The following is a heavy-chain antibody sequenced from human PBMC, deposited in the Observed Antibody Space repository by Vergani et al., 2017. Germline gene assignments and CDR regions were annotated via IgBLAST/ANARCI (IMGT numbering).Heavy chain of an antibody. CDR2: ISSSSTSI. J-gene: IGHJ4*02. Sequence: DVQLVESGGTQVQPGGSLRLSCTASGFPFSSYSMAWVRQAPGKGLEWLSYISSSSTSIYYADSVKGRFTISGDNGEESLYLQMHSLRGADTAVYYCVRGQPGYQVLNAVSCDHWGQGTLVTVSS. CDR1: GFPFSSYS. V-gene: IGHV3-48*01. D-gene: IGHD2-2*01. CDR3: VRGQPGYQVLNAVSCDH.